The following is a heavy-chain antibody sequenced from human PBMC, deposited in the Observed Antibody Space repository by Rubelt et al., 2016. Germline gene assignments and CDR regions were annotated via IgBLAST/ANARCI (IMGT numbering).Heavy chain of an antibody. CDR3: ARTYYYDSSGYSDPLYYSDY. V-gene: IGHV4-4*02. Sequence: PSLKSRVTISVDKSKNQFSLKLSSVTAADTAVYYRARTYYYDSSGYSDPLYYSDYWGQGTLVTVSS. D-gene: IGHD3-22*01. J-gene: IGHJ4*02.